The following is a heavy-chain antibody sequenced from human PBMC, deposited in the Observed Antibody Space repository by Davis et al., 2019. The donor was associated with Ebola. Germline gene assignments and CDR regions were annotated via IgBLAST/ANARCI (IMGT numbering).Heavy chain of an antibody. V-gene: IGHV3-48*01. J-gene: IGHJ4*02. CDR1: GFTFSSYS. Sequence: PGGSLRLSCAASGFTFSSYSMNWVRQAPGKGLEWISYISSTGTVTYYADSVRGRFTISRDNSKNTLYLQMGRLRSDDTAMYYCVRDFFEFSSSSFSDSWGQGTLVTVSS. CDR2: ISSTGTVT. CDR3: VRDFFEFSSSSFSDS. D-gene: IGHD6-6*01.